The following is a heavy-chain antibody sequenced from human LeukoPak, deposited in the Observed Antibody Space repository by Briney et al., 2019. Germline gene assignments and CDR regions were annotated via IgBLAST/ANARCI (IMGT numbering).Heavy chain of an antibody. CDR3: ARGGPYSSLSLGFDY. Sequence: SETLSLTCTVSGGSLSSYYWSWIRQSAGKGLEWIGRIYTSGSTNYNPSLNSRVTMSVDTSNNQFSLKLSSVTAADTAVYYCARGGPYSSLSLGFDYWGQGTLVTVSS. D-gene: IGHD6-6*01. J-gene: IGHJ4*02. CDR1: GGSLSSYY. CDR2: IYTSGST. V-gene: IGHV4-4*07.